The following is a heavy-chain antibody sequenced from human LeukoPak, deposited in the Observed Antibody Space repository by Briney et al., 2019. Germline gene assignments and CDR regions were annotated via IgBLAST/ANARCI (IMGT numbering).Heavy chain of an antibody. CDR2: ISGSGGST. D-gene: IGHD3-22*01. Sequence: PGGSLRLSCAASGFTFSSYAMSWVRQAPGKGLEWVSAISGSGGSTYYADSVEGRFTISRDNSKNTLYLQMNSLRAEDTAVYYCAKSVWVYYYDSSGYPDAFDIWGQGTMVTVSS. CDR1: GFTFSSYA. J-gene: IGHJ3*02. V-gene: IGHV3-23*01. CDR3: AKSVWVYYYDSSGYPDAFDI.